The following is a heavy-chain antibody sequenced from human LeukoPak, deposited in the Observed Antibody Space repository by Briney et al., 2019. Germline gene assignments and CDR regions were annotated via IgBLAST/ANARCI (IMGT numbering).Heavy chain of an antibody. D-gene: IGHD1-7*01. CDR2: IYYSGTT. J-gene: IGHJ4*02. CDR1: GGSINSYY. CDR3: ARARTGTSHFDY. Sequence: MPSETLSLTCTVSGGSINSYYWSWVRQPPGKRLEYIGYIYYSGTTHYNPSLKSRVTMSVDTSENQFSLKLSSVTAADTAVYYCARARTGTSHFDYWGQGTLVTVSS. V-gene: IGHV4-59*01.